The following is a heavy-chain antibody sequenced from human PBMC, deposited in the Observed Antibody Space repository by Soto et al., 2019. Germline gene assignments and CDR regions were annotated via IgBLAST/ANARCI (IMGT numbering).Heavy chain of an antibody. CDR3: ARGIAVAGPSWCGMDV. CDR2: INADNGNT. Sequence: QAQLVQSGAEVKKPGASVKVSCKASGYTFTNYALHWVRQAPGQRLEWLGWINADNGNTKHSQKFQVRVTITKDTSASTAYMELSSLGSEDTAVYYCARGIAVAGPSWCGMDVWGQGTTVIVSS. J-gene: IGHJ6*02. V-gene: IGHV1-3*01. D-gene: IGHD6-19*01. CDR1: GYTFTNYA.